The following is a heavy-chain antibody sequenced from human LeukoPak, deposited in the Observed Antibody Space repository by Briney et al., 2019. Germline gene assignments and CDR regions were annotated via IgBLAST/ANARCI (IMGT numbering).Heavy chain of an antibody. J-gene: IGHJ6*02. CDR3: ARDGLYDYVWGSYRAQSFGMDV. V-gene: IGHV3-30*04. CDR1: GFTFSSYA. Sequence: GGSLRLSCAASGFTFSSYAMHWVRQAPGKGLEWVAVISYDGSNKYYADSVKGRFTISRDNPKNTLYLQMNSLRAEDTAVYYCARDGLYDYVWGSYRAQSFGMDVWGQGTTVTVSS. CDR2: ISYDGSNK. D-gene: IGHD3-16*02.